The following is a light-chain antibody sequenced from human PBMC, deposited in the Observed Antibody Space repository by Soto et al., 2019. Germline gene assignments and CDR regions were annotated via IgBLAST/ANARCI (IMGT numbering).Light chain of an antibody. CDR2: DAS. J-gene: IGKJ5*01. Sequence: DLQMPQSPSTLSTSVGASFTITGRASQSVSYWLAWYQKKPGKAHNLLIYDASILASGVPSRFSGGGFGTEFTLNISSLQPDDSAIYYCQQYHRSSITFGQGTRLEIK. V-gene: IGKV1-5*01. CDR1: QSVSYW. CDR3: QQYHRSSIT.